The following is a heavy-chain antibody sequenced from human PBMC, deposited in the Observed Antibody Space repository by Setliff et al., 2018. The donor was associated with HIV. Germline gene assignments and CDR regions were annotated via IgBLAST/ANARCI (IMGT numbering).Heavy chain of an antibody. CDR1: GGSISSSDW. V-gene: IGHV4-4*02. J-gene: IGHJ4*02. D-gene: IGHD2-2*01. CDR3: ARDPRPSNYRLLWYFDF. CDR2: INHSGST. Sequence: SETLSLTCAVSGGSISSSDWWSWVRQPPGKGLEWIGEINHSGSTNYNPSLKSRATISVDKSKKQFSLKVTSVTAADTAVYYCARDPRPSNYRLLWYFDFWGQGTQVTVS.